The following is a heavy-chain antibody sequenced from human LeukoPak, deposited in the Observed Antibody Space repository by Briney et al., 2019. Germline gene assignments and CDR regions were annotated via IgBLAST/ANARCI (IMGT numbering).Heavy chain of an antibody. J-gene: IGHJ4*02. Sequence: GGSLRLSCAASGFAFSSYSMNWVRQAPGKGLEWVSSISSSSSYIYYADSVKGRFTISRDNAKNSLYLQMNSLRAEDTAVYYCARGPYSSGWYYFDYWGQGTLVTVSS. CDR1: GFAFSSYS. CDR2: ISSSSSYI. CDR3: ARGPYSSGWYYFDY. D-gene: IGHD6-19*01. V-gene: IGHV3-21*01.